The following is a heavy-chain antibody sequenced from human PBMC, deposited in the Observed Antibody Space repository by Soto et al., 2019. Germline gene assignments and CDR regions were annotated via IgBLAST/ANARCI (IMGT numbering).Heavy chain of an antibody. J-gene: IGHJ6*02. CDR3: AKDAEKETYYDFWSRNGMDV. CDR2: ISGSGGST. D-gene: IGHD3-3*01. V-gene: IGHV3-23*01. CDR1: GFTFSSYA. Sequence: GGSLRLSCAASGFTFSSYAMSWVRQAPGKGLEWVSAISGSGGSTYYADSVKGRFTISRDNSKNTLYLQMNSLRAEDTAVYYCAKDAEKETYYDFWSRNGMDVWGQGTTVTVSS.